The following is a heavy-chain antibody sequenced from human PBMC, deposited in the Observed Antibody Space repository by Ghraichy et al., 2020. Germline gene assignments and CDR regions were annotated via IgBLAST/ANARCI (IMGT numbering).Heavy chain of an antibody. D-gene: IGHD3-16*01. CDR2: IYSGGNS. CDR3: AWLPRF. V-gene: IGHV3-53*01. CDR1: GFTVSNNF. Sequence: GGSLRLSCAASGFTVSNNFMTWVRQAPGKGLEWVSLIYSGGNSYYADSVKGRSTISRDSSKNTLYLQMNSLRAEDTAVYYCAWLPRFWGQGTPVTVSS. J-gene: IGHJ4*02.